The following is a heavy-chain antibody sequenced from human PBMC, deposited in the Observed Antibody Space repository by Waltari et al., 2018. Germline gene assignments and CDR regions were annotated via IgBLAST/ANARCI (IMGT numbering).Heavy chain of an antibody. V-gene: IGHV4-38-2*01. D-gene: IGHD6-13*01. CDR2: IYHSGST. CDR3: ARRGGQQLSVGDAFDI. J-gene: IGHJ3*02. Sequence: QVQLQESGPGLVKPSETLSLTCAVSCYSIRRGYYWGWIRQPPGKGLEWIGSIYHSGSTYDNPSLKSRVTISVDTSKNQFSLKLSSVTAADTAVYYCARRGGQQLSVGDAFDIWGQGTMVTVSS. CDR1: CYSIRRGYY.